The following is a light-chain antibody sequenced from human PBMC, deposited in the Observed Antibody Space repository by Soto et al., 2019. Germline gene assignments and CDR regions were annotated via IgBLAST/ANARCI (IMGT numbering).Light chain of an antibody. Sequence: VLTQPTSASGTPGQRVTISCSGSTSNIGSNGVNWYRQLPGTAPKLLIYSSNERPSGVPDRFSGSKSGTSASLAISGLQSEDEADYYCAAWDDRLNGYVFGTGTKVTVL. CDR3: AAWDDRLNGYV. CDR1: TSNIGSNG. J-gene: IGLJ1*01. CDR2: SSN. V-gene: IGLV1-44*01.